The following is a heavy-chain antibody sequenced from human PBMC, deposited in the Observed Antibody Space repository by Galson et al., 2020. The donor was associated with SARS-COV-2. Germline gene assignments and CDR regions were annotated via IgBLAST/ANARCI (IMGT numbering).Heavy chain of an antibody. CDR3: ARESMVRGVIIIGGFDY. CDR1: GFTVSSNY. D-gene: IGHD3-10*01. V-gene: IGHV3-53*01. J-gene: IGHJ4*02. CDR2: IYSGGST. Sequence: GSLRLSCAASGFTVSSNYMSWVRQAPGKGLEWVSGIYSGGSTYYADSVKGRFTISRDNSKNTLYLQMNSLRAEDTAVYYCARESMVRGVIIIGGFDYWGQGTLVTVSS.